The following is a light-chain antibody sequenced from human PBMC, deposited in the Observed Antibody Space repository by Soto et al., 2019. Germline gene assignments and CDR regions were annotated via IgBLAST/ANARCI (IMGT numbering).Light chain of an antibody. CDR1: QGIRND. J-gene: IGKJ4*01. V-gene: IGKV1-6*01. Sequence: AIQMTQSPSSLSASGGDRVTITCRASQGIRNDLGWDQQKPGKAPKVLIHAASSLQSGVPSRFSGSGSGTDFTLTISSLQPEDYGTYYCLQDYNYPLTFGGGTKVEIK. CDR3: LQDYNYPLT. CDR2: AAS.